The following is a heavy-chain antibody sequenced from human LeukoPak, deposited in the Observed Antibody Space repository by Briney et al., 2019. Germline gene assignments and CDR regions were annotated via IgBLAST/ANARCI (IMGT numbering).Heavy chain of an antibody. D-gene: IGHD1-26*01. CDR2: INPNSGGT. CDR3: ARGWDEGHDY. J-gene: IGHJ4*02. Sequence: ASVKVSCKASGYTFTGYYIHWVRQAPGQGLEWMGWINPNSGGTTFAQKFQGRVTMTRDTSISTVYMEVSSLRSDDTAIYYCARGWDEGHDYWGQGTLVTVSS. CDR1: GYTFTGYY. V-gene: IGHV1-2*02.